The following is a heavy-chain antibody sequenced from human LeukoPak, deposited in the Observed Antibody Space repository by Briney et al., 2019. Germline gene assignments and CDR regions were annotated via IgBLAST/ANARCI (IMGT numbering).Heavy chain of an antibody. J-gene: IGHJ4*02. Sequence: PSETLSLTCTVSGGSVSSGSYYWGWIRQPPGKGLEWIGSIYYSGSTYYNPSLKSRVTISVDTSKNQFSLKLSSVTAADTVVYYCATPGANYYDSSGYYPYWGQGTLVTVSS. V-gene: IGHV4-39*01. CDR1: GGSVSSGSYY. CDR3: ATPGANYYDSSGYYPY. CDR2: IYYSGST. D-gene: IGHD3-22*01.